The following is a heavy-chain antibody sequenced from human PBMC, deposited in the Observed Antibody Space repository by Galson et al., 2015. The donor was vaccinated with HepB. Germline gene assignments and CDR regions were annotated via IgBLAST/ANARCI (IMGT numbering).Heavy chain of an antibody. D-gene: IGHD4-17*01. CDR2: IYPGDSDT. CDR3: ARPNTYGDHHDAFDI. J-gene: IGHJ3*02. CDR1: GYSFTSYW. Sequence: QSGAEVKKPGESLKISCKGSGYSFTSYWIGWVRQMPGKGLEWMGIIYPGDSDTRYSPSFQGQVTISADKSISTAYLQWSSLKASDTAMYYCARPNTYGDHHDAFDIWGQGTMVTVSS. V-gene: IGHV5-51*01.